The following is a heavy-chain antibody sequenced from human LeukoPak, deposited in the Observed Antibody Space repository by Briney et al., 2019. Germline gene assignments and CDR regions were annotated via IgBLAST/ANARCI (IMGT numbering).Heavy chain of an antibody. Sequence: GGSLRLSCAASGFTVSSNYMSWVRQAPGKGLEWVSAISGSGGSTYYADSVKGRFTISRDNSKNTLYLQMNSLRAEDTAVYYCTTDGDYGDNWFDPWGQGTLVTVSS. CDR2: ISGSGGST. V-gene: IGHV3-23*01. CDR3: TTDGDYGDNWFDP. D-gene: IGHD4-17*01. CDR1: GFTVSSNY. J-gene: IGHJ5*02.